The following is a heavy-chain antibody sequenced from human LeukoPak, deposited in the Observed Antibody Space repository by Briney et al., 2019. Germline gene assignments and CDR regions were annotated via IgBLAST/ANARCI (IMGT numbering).Heavy chain of an antibody. CDR1: GFTFSSYG. D-gene: IGHD3-16*01. CDR3: AAGAFGGFDY. J-gene: IGHJ4*02. V-gene: IGHV3-48*01. CDR2: ISSSDTI. Sequence: LPGGSLRLSCAASGFTFSSYGMNWVRQAPGKGLEWVSYISSSDTIYYADSVKGRFTISRNNAKNSLYLQMNSLRGEDTAVYYCAAGAFGGFDYWGQGTLVTVSS.